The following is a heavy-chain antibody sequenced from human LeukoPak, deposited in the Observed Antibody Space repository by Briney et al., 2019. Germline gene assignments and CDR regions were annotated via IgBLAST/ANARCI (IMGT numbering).Heavy chain of an antibody. V-gene: IGHV3-23*01. D-gene: IGHD3-22*01. CDR3: AKDRRPTYHSDSSGYYFRDAFDM. J-gene: IGHJ3*02. Sequence: GGSLRLSCAASGFTFSSYAMIWVRQAPGKGLEWVSGMSGGGGSTYYADSVKGRFTISRDNSKNTLYLRMNSLRTEDTAVYYCAKDRRPTYHSDSSGYYFRDAFDMWGQGTMVTVSS. CDR1: GFTFSSYA. CDR2: MSGGGGST.